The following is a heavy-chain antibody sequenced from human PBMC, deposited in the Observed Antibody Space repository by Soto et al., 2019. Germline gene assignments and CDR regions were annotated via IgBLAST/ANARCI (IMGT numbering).Heavy chain of an antibody. J-gene: IGHJ6*02. Sequence: QVQLQESGPGLVKPSETLSLTCTVSGGSISSYCWSWIRQPPGKGLEWIGYIYYSGSTNYNPSLKSRFTISVXTXKXXFSLKLSSVTAAGTAVYYCAGSGSSPYYYYYGMDVWGQGTTVTVSS. V-gene: IGHV4-59*01. CDR3: AGSGSSPYYYYYGMDV. CDR1: GGSISSYC. CDR2: IYYSGST. D-gene: IGHD3-10*01.